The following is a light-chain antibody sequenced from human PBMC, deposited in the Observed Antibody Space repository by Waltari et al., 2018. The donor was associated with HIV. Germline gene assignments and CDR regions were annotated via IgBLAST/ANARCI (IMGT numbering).Light chain of an antibody. Sequence: QSALTQSPSASASPAQSVTISSSGSHRDLRDYNYVSWYQQHSDRPPKPIIFDVTKRPSGVPDRFSGSKSGNTASLFVSGLQPEDEATYFCSSFAGTHKLFGGGTKLTVL. CDR2: DVT. V-gene: IGLV2-8*01. CDR3: SSFAGTHKL. CDR1: HRDLRDYNY. J-gene: IGLJ2*01.